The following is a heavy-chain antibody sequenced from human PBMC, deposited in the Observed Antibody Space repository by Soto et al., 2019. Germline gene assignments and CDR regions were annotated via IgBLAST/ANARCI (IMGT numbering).Heavy chain of an antibody. CDR2: INPSGGST. CDR1: GYTFTSTW. D-gene: IGHD4-17*01. V-gene: IGHV1-46*01. J-gene: IGHJ3*02. Sequence: GASVKVSCKASGYTFTSTWMHWVRQAPGQGLEWMGIINPSGGSTSYAQKFQGRVTMTRDTSTSTVYMELSSLRSEDTAVYYCARDRGDYAFDISGQGTMVTVSS. CDR3: ARDRGDYAFDI.